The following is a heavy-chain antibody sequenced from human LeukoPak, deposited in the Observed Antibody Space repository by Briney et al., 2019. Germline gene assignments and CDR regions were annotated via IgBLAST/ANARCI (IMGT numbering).Heavy chain of an antibody. J-gene: IGHJ4*02. CDR2: IYSGGST. V-gene: IGHV3-53*01. CDR1: GFTVSSNY. D-gene: IGHD3-9*01. CDR3: ARDIRYFDWLSHYDY. Sequence: AGSLRLSCAASGFTVSSNYMIWVRQAPGKGLEWVSVIYSGGSTYYPDSVKGRFTISRDNSKNTLYLQRNSLRAEDTAVYYCARDIRYFDWLSHYDYWGQGTLVTVSS.